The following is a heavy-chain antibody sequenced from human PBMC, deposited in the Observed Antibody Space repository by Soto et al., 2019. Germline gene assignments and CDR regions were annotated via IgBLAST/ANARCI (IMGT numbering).Heavy chain of an antibody. CDR3: AKSGVAARNYYYYYMDG. Sequence: GGSLRLSCAASGFTFSSYGMHWVRQAPGKGLEWVAVISYDGSNKYYADSVKGRFTISRDNSKNTLYLQMNSLRAEDTAVYYCAKSGVAARNYYYYYMDGWGKGTTVNV. V-gene: IGHV3-30*18. D-gene: IGHD6-6*01. CDR2: ISYDGSNK. CDR1: GFTFSSYG. J-gene: IGHJ6*03.